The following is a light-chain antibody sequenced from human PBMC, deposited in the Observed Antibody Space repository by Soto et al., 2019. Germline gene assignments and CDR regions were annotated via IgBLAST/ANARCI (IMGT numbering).Light chain of an antibody. Sequence: EIVLTQSPGTLSLSPGEGATLSCRASQSVSRSSLAWYQQKPGQAPSLLIYGASSRATGIPDRFSGSGSGTDFTLTISRLEPEEFAVYYCQQYGSSPKMYTFGQGTKLEIK. V-gene: IGKV3-20*01. J-gene: IGKJ2*01. CDR3: QQYGSSPKMYT. CDR1: QSVSRSS. CDR2: GAS.